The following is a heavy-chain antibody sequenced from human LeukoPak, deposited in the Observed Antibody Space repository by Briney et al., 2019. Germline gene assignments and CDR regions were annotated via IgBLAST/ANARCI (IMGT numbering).Heavy chain of an antibody. CDR3: ARGLYGSPGDN. J-gene: IGHJ4*02. Sequence: SGGSLRLSCAASGFTFSSYWMSWVRQAPGKGLEWVANIKQDGSEKYYVDSVKGQFTISRDNAKNTLYLQMNSLRDEDTAVYYCARGLYGSPGDNWGQGTLVTVSS. D-gene: IGHD1-26*01. CDR2: IKQDGSEK. CDR1: GFTFSSYW. V-gene: IGHV3-7*01.